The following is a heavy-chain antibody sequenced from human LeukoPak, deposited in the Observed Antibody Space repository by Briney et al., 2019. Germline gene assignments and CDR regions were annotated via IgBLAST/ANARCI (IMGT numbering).Heavy chain of an antibody. D-gene: IGHD2-2*01. Sequence: GESLKISCKISGYSFVTYWIAWVRQMPGKGLEWMGMIYPGDSDTRYSPSFQGQVTISADKSISTAYLQWSSLKASDTAMYYCARPRVTAAMGAMDVWGKGTTVTASS. V-gene: IGHV5-51*01. CDR3: ARPRVTAAMGAMDV. J-gene: IGHJ6*04. CDR2: IYPGDSDT. CDR1: GYSFVTYW.